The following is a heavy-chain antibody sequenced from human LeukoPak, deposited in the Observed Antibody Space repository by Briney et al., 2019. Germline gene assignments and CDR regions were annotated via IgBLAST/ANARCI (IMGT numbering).Heavy chain of an antibody. Sequence: PGGSLRLSCAASGFTFDDYAMHWVRQAPGKGLEWVSSISSSSSYIYYADSVKGRFTISRDNAKNSLYLQMNSLRAEDTAVYYCARRAYYDSSGPYYFDYWGQGTLVTVSS. D-gene: IGHD3-22*01. V-gene: IGHV3-21*01. CDR1: GFTFDDYA. CDR3: ARRAYYDSSGPYYFDY. CDR2: ISSSSSYI. J-gene: IGHJ4*02.